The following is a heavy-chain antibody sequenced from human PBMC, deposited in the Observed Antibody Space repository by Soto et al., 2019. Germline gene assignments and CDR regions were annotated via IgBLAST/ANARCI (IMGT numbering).Heavy chain of an antibody. CDR1: GFTFSSYG. J-gene: IGHJ5*01. D-gene: IGHD6-13*01. CDR2: IWYDGSNK. Sequence: GGSLRLSCAASGFTFSSYGMHWVRQAPGKGLEWVAVIWYDGSNKYYADSVKGRFTISRDNSKNTLYLQMNSLRAEDTAVYYCARDPTGIAAAPGLFDSWGQGSLVIVSS. V-gene: IGHV3-33*01. CDR3: ARDPTGIAAAPGLFDS.